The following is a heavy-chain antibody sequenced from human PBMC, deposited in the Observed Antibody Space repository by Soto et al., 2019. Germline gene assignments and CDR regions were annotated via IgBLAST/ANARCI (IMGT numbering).Heavy chain of an antibody. CDR2: ISYSGST. J-gene: IGHJ5*02. CDR1: GGSISSGNYY. CDR3: ARGYYDTSGYSLDP. D-gene: IGHD3-22*01. V-gene: IGHV4-61*01. Sequence: SETLSLTCTVSGGSISSGNYYWSWIRQPPGKGLEWIGFISYSGSTNYNPSLKSRVTISVDTSRNQFSLRLSSVTAADTAVYYCARGYYDTSGYSLDPWGQGTLVTVS.